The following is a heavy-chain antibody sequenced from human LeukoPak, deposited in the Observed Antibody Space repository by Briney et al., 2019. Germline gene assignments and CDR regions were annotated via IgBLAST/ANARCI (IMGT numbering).Heavy chain of an antibody. J-gene: IGHJ5*01. CDR1: GFALKSYS. V-gene: IGHV3-21*01. CDR3: ARVAVSGPTGWFDS. CDR2: ISSTSAYI. D-gene: IGHD2-8*02. Sequence: PGGSLRLSCAGSGFALKSYSLSWVRQAPGRGLEWVSSISSTSAYIYYADSVKGRFTISRDNVDNVVYLQMNSLGAEDTAVYYCARVAVSGPTGWFDSWGQGTLVIVSS.